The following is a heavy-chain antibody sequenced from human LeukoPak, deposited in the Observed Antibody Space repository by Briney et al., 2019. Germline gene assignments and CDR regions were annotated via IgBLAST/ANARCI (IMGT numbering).Heavy chain of an antibody. Sequence: GGSLRLSCAASGFTFSSYAMSWVRQTPGKGLEWVSYISSSGSTIYYADSVKGRFTISRDNAKNSLYLQMNSLRAEDTAVYYCARSAAAGTFFDYWGQGTLVTVSS. CDR2: ISSSGSTI. D-gene: IGHD6-13*01. CDR3: ARSAAAGTFFDY. V-gene: IGHV3-48*03. CDR1: GFTFSSYA. J-gene: IGHJ4*02.